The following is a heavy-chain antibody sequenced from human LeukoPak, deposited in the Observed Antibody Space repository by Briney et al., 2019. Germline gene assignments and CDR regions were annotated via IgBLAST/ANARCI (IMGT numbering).Heavy chain of an antibody. CDR3: ARANRLIYGDAGNWFDP. J-gene: IGHJ5*02. Sequence: ASVKVSCKASGGTFSSYAISWVRQAPGQGLKWMGGIIPIFGTANYAQKFQGRVTITTDESTSTAYMELSSLRSEDTAVYYCARANRLIYGDAGNWFDPWGQGTLVTVSS. CDR2: IIPIFGTA. D-gene: IGHD4-17*01. CDR1: GGTFSSYA. V-gene: IGHV1-69*05.